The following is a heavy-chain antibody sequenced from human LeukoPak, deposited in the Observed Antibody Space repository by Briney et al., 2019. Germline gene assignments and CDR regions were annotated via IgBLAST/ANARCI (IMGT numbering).Heavy chain of an antibody. J-gene: IGHJ3*02. CDR1: GYTFTSNS. CDR3: ARDRKAGGVLRYFDWPLNGDAFDI. D-gene: IGHD3-9*01. CDR2: ISTNNGNT. V-gene: IGHV1-18*01. Sequence: ASVNVTCTASGYTFTSNSTSRVRHPPGQGIERMGCISTNNGNTNYAQKHQGRVTMNTDTSTSTAYMELRSLRSDDTAVYYCARDRKAGGVLRYFDWPLNGDAFDIWGQGTMVTVSS.